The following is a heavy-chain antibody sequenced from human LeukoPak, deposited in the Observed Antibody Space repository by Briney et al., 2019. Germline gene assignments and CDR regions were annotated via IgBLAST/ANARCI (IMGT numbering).Heavy chain of an antibody. D-gene: IGHD3-22*01. CDR3: AKGARYYYDSSGYYFRDFDY. V-gene: IGHV1-2*06. CDR1: GYTFTGYY. J-gene: IGHJ4*02. Sequence: ASVKVSCKASGYTFTGYYMHWVRQAPGQGLEWMGRINPNSGGTNYAQKFQGGVTMTRDTSISTAYMELSRLRSDDTAVYYCAKGARYYYDSSGYYFRDFDYWGQGTLVTVSS. CDR2: INPNSGGT.